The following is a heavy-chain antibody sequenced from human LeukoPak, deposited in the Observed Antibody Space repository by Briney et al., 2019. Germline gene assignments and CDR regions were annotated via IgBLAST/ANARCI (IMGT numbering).Heavy chain of an antibody. J-gene: IGHJ4*02. D-gene: IGHD3-9*01. V-gene: IGHV3-23*01. CDR1: GLTFSTSA. CDR2: ISGSGGST. Sequence: GGSLRLSCAASGLTFSTSAMSWVRQAPGKGLEWVSAISGSGGSTYYADSVKGRFTISRDNSKNTLYLQMNSLRAEDTAVYYCAKDQVSPDILTGYSDYWGQGTLVTVSS. CDR3: AKDQVSPDILTGYSDY.